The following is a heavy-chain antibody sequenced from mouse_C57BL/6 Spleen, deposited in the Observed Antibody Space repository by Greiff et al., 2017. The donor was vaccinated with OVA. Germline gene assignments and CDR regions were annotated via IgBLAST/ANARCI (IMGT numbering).Heavy chain of an antibody. D-gene: IGHD3-2*02. CDR1: GYTFTSYW. CDR2: IDPSDSET. V-gene: IGHV1-52*01. J-gene: IGHJ2*01. Sequence: QVQLQQPGAELVRPGSSVKLSCKASGYTFTSYWMHWVKQRPIQGLEWIGNIDPSDSETHYNQKFKDKATLTVDKSSSTAYMQLSSLTSGDSAVYYCAREGSSGCPYDYWGQGTTLTVSS. CDR3: AREGSSGCPYDY.